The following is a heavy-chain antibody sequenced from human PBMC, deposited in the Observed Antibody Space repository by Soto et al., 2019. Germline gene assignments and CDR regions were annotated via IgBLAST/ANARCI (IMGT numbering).Heavy chain of an antibody. CDR1: GGTFSDYT. J-gene: IGHJ4*02. Sequence: GASVKVSCKASGGTFSDYTITWVRQAPGQGLEWMGRFIPILEITNYAQKFQGRLTITADKSTSTAYMELASLRSEDAAVYYCVALIPSDVVEPGVQIDYWGQGTQVTVSS. D-gene: IGHD2-15*01. V-gene: IGHV1-69*02. CDR2: FIPILEIT. CDR3: VALIPSDVVEPGVQIDY.